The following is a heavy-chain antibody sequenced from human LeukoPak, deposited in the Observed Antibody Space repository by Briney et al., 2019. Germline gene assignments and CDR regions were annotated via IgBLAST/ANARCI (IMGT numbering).Heavy chain of an antibody. D-gene: IGHD3-10*01. Sequence: GGSLRLSCAASEFTFSTYAMHWVRQAPGKGPEWVAVISRDGLDTYYADSVRGRFTTSRDNSMDTLYLQMNSLRAEDTAVYYCAKLGKTENHYGSGRFSYYYYMDVWGKGTTVTISS. CDR2: ISRDGLDT. CDR3: AKLGKTENHYGSGRFSYYYYMDV. V-gene: IGHV3-30*18. CDR1: EFTFSTYA. J-gene: IGHJ6*03.